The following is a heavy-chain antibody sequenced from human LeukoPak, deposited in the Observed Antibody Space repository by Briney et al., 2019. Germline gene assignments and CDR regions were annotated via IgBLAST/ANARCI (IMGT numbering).Heavy chain of an antibody. D-gene: IGHD2-21*02. CDR2: IYYSGST. V-gene: IGHV4-39*01. CDR3: ARHDNVPVIRNGFDY. Sequence: SETLSLTCTVSGGSISSSNYYWGWIRQPPGKGLEWIGSIYYSGSTYYNPSLKSRVTISVDTFKNYFSLELTSVTAADMAVYYCARHDNVPVIRNGFDYWGQGALVTVSS. CDR1: GGSISSSNYY. J-gene: IGHJ4*02.